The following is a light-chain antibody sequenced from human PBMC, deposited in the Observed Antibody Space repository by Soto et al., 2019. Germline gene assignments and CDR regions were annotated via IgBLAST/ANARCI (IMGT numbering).Light chain of an antibody. V-gene: IGLV1-40*01. CDR2: GNT. J-gene: IGLJ2*01. CDR1: NSNIGSGYD. Sequence: QSVLTQPPSMSGAPGQTVTISCTGTNSNIGSGYDVHWYQQLPGAAPKLLIYGNTIRPSGVPDRFSGSKSETSASLAITGLQPEDEADYYCQAYDSSLSAVAFGGGIKVTVL. CDR3: QAYDSSLSAVA.